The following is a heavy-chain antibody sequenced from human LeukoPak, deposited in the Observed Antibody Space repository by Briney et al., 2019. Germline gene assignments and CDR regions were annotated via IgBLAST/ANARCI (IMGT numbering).Heavy chain of an antibody. Sequence: GGSLRLSCAASGFTFSSYWMSWVRQAPGKGLEWVANIKQDGSEKYYVDSVKSRFTISRDNAKNSLYLQMNSLRAEDTAVFYCAREVVVAVNYGMDVWGQGTTVTVSS. CDR1: GFTFSSYW. CDR2: IKQDGSEK. CDR3: AREVVVAVNYGMDV. J-gene: IGHJ6*02. V-gene: IGHV3-7*01. D-gene: IGHD2-15*01.